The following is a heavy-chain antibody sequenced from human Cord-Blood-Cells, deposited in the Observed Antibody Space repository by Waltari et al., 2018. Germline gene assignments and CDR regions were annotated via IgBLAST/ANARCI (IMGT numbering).Heavy chain of an antibody. Sequence: QLQLQESGPGLVKPSETLSPTCTASGGSISSSSYYWGWTRQPPGKGLEWIGSFYYSGTTYYNPSLKSRVTISVDTSKNQFSLKLSSVTAADTAVYYCARLSGWSGGFDYWGQGTLVTVSS. D-gene: IGHD3-10*01. J-gene: IGHJ4*02. V-gene: IGHV4-39*01. CDR2: FYYSGTT. CDR3: ARLSGWSGGFDY. CDR1: GGSISSSSYY.